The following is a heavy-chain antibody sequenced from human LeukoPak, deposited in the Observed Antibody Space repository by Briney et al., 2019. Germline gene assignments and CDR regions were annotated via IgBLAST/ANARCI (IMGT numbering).Heavy chain of an antibody. D-gene: IGHD3-10*01. V-gene: IGHV3-23*01. CDR3: AKCGGTGSYYEGFDY. J-gene: IGHJ4*02. CDR1: GFTFSTYA. CDR2: ISNSGAST. Sequence: GGSLRLSCAASGFTFSTYAMSWVRQAPGKGLEWVSIISNSGASTYYADSVKGRFTISRDNSKNTLYLQMNSLRAEDTAVYYCAKCGGTGSYYEGFDYWGQGTLVTVSS.